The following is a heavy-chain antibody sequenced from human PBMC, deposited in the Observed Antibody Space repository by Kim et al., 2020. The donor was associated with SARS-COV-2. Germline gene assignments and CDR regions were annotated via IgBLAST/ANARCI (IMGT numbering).Heavy chain of an antibody. CDR2: INHSGST. CDR3: ARAPQRITIFGVAPPYYYYYMDV. CDR1: GGSFSGYY. Sequence: SETLSLTCAVYGGSFSGYYWSWLRQPPGKGLEWIGEINHSGSTNYNPSLKSRVTISVDTSKNQFSLKLSSVTAADTAVYYCARAPQRITIFGVAPPYYYYYMDVWGKGTTVTVSS. D-gene: IGHD3-3*01. J-gene: IGHJ6*03. V-gene: IGHV4-34*01.